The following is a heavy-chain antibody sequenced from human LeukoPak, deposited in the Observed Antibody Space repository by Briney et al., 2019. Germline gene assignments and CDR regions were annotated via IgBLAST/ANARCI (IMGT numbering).Heavy chain of an antibody. V-gene: IGHV4-59*04. Sequence: KTSETLSLTCTVSGGSISSYYWSWIRQPPGKGLEWIGYIYSSGSTYYNASLQSRVTISIETSKNQISLRLNSVTAADTAMHYCAKSGGYGLIDYWGQGTLVTVSS. D-gene: IGHD1-26*01. CDR3: AKSGGYGLIDY. J-gene: IGHJ4*02. CDR1: GGSISSYY. CDR2: IYSSGST.